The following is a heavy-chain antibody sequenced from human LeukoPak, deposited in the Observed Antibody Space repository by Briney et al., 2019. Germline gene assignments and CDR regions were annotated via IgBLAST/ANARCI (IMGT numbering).Heavy chain of an antibody. CDR3: ARDQLLGGLRLGELSPFDY. J-gene: IGHJ4*02. CDR1: GGTFSSYA. V-gene: IGHV1-69*04. Sequence: GASVKVSCKASGGTFSSYAISWVRQAPGQGLEWMGRIIPILGIANYAQKFQGRVTITADKSTSTAYMELSSLRSEDTAVYYCARDQLLGGLRLGELSPFDYWGQGTLVTVSS. CDR2: IIPILGIA. D-gene: IGHD3-16*02.